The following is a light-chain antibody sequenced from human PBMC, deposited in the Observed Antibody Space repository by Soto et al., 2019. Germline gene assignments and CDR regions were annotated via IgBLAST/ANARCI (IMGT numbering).Light chain of an antibody. Sequence: QSALTQPASVSGSPGQAITISCTGTSSDVGFYNYVSWYQQHPGKAPKLMIYDVSNRPSGVSNRFSGSKSGNTASLTISGLQAEDEDDYYCSSYTSSTTYVFGTGTKLTVL. CDR3: SSYTSSTTYV. CDR1: SSDVGFYNY. V-gene: IGLV2-14*01. J-gene: IGLJ1*01. CDR2: DVS.